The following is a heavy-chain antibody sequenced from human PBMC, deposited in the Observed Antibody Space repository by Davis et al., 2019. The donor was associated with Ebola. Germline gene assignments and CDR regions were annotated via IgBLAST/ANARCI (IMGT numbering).Heavy chain of an antibody. J-gene: IGHJ4*02. D-gene: IGHD3-9*01. CDR2: IIPIFDTP. CDR1: ACSFSSHP. V-gene: IGHV1-69*13. CDR3: ARDFDGGNYYFDY. Sequence: SVKVSCKTSACSFSSHPISWVRQAPRQGLEWMGGIIPIFDTPHYAQKFQGRITITADASTSTAYMELSSLRSEDTATYFCARDFDGGNYYFDYWGPGTPVTVSS.